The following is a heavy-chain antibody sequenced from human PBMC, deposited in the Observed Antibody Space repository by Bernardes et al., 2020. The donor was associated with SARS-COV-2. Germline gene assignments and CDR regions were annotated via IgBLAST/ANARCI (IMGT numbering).Heavy chain of an antibody. Sequence: SETLSLTCTVSGGSISSYYWSWIRQPPGKGLEWIGYIYYSGSTNYNPSLKSRVTISVDTSKNQFSLKLSSVTAADTAVYYCARRGRNSGWFDPWGQGTLVTVSS. D-gene: IGHD3-10*01. CDR2: IYYSGST. V-gene: IGHV4-59*01. J-gene: IGHJ5*02. CDR3: ARRGRNSGWFDP. CDR1: GGSISSYY.